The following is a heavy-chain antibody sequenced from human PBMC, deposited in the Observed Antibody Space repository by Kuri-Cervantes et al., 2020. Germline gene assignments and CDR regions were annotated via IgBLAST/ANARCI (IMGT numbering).Heavy chain of an antibody. CDR1: GFTFSTYA. Sequence: GESLKISCAASGFTFSTYAMYWVRQTPGKGLEWVAVISFDGDNPQYADSMKGRFTISRDNSKNTLYLQMTSLRPEDTAVYYCARDVARGYYYSGHFQHWGQGTLVTVSS. CDR2: ISFDGDNP. D-gene: IGHD3-22*01. J-gene: IGHJ1*01. V-gene: IGHV3-30-3*01. CDR3: ARDVARGYYYSGHFQH.